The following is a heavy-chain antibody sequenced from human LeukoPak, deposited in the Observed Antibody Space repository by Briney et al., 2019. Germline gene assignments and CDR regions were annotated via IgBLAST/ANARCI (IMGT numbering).Heavy chain of an antibody. CDR3: ARGAAVAFDN. D-gene: IGHD6-19*01. CDR2: ISSSGST. J-gene: IGHJ4*02. CDR1: GGSINSGSYY. V-gene: IGHV4-61*02. Sequence: SETLSLTCTVSGGSINSGSYYWTWIRQPAGKGREWIGRISSSGSTNYNPSLKSRVTISVDTFKNQFSLKLSSVTAADTAVYYCARGAAVAFDNWGQGTLVTVSS.